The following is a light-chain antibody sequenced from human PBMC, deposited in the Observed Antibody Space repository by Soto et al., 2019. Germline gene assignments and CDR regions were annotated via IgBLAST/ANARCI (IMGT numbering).Light chain of an antibody. CDR1: QSVSSY. J-gene: IGKJ1*01. CDR3: QQYGSSSRT. V-gene: IGKV3-20*01. CDR2: GAS. Sequence: EIVLTQSPGTLSLPPGERATLSCRASQSVSSYLAWYQQKPCQAPRLLIYGASSRATGITDRFSGSGSGTDFTLTISRLEPEDFAVYYCQQYGSSSRTFGQGTKVEI.